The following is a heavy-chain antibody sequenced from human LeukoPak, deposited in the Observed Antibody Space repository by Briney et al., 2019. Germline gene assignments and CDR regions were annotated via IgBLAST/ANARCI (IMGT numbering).Heavy chain of an antibody. CDR1: GYTFTTYG. Sequence: ASVKVSCMASGYTFTTYGVSWVRQAPGQGLEWMGWISAYSGDTNYTQKLQGRVTMTTDTSTSTAYMELRSLRSDDAAVYYCARDLREGRYYYYMDVWGKGTTVTVSS. D-gene: IGHD5-24*01. J-gene: IGHJ6*03. CDR2: ISAYSGDT. V-gene: IGHV1-18*01. CDR3: ARDLREGRYYYYMDV.